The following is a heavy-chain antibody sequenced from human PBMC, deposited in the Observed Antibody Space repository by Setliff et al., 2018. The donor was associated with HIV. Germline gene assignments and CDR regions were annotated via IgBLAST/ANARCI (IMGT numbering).Heavy chain of an antibody. V-gene: IGHV1-8*02. Sequence: ASVKVSCKSSGYAFATYDINWVGQAAGQGLEWMGWMNPYSGNTGYAQKFRGRITMTRDTSRGTAHMALRSLRSDDTAVYFCARGYASGSGSYYFDYWGQGTLVTAPQ. J-gene: IGHJ4*02. D-gene: IGHD3-16*01. CDR1: GYAFATYD. CDR2: MNPYSGNT. CDR3: ARGYASGSGSYYFDY.